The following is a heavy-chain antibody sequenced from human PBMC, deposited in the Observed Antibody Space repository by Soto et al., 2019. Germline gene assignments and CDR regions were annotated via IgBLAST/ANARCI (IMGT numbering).Heavy chain of an antibody. V-gene: IGHV1-18*01. Sequence: QVQLVQSGAEVKKPGASVKVSCKASGYTFTSYGISWVRQAPGQGLEWMGWISAYNGNTNYAQKLQGRVIMTTNTATSTAYREMRNLRSDETGVYYCARWRRDTAMANWGYDYWGQGTLVTGSS. CDR2: ISAYNGNT. CDR3: ARWRRDTAMANWGYDY. CDR1: GYTFTSYG. D-gene: IGHD5-18*01. J-gene: IGHJ4*02.